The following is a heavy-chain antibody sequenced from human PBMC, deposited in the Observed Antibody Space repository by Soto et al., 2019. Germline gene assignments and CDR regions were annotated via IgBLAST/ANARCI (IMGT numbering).Heavy chain of an antibody. V-gene: IGHV1-18*01. Sequence: QVQLVQSGVEVKKPGASVKVYCKASGYPFATYGINWVRRAPGQRLEWMGWISPYNGETNYAQNFQDRVTMSTDTSTITAYMELKSLRSDDTAVYYCARDPHEFWSAFFFDPWGQGTLVTVSS. CDR3: ARDPHEFWSAFFFDP. D-gene: IGHD3-3*01. CDR2: ISPYNGET. CDR1: GYPFATYG. J-gene: IGHJ5*02.